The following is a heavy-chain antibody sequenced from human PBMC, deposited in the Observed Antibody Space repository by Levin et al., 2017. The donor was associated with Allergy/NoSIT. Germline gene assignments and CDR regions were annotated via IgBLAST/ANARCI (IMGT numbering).Heavy chain of an antibody. D-gene: IGHD3-16*02. J-gene: IGHJ3*02. CDR1: GGSXSDHX. CDR2: INHSGST. Sequence: SQTLSLTCAVYGGSXSDHXWSWXXXXXXXGLEWIGEINHSGSTDYNPSLKSRLTISVDTSKNQYSLKLSSVTAADTAVYYCARRDYIWGGYRHRAFDIWGQGTMVTVSS. V-gene: IGHV4-34*01. CDR3: ARRDYIWGGYRHRAFDI.